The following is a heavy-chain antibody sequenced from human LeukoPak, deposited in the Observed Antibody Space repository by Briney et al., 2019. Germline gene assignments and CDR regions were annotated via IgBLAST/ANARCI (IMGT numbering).Heavy chain of an antibody. CDR3: ARRRYGGSSQRFDY. CDR2: IKQDGSEK. Sequence: PGGSLRLSCAASGFTFSSYWMSWVRQAPGKGLEWVANIKQDGSEKYYVDSVKGRFTISRDNAKNSLYLQMNSLRAEDTAVYYCARRRYGGSSQRFDYWGQGTLVTVSS. CDR1: GFTFSSYW. J-gene: IGHJ4*02. D-gene: IGHD1-26*01. V-gene: IGHV3-7*01.